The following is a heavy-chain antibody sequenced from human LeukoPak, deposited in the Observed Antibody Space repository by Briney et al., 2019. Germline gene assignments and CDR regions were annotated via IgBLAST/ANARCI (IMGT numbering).Heavy chain of an antibody. J-gene: IGHJ4*02. CDR1: GYSFTSYW. V-gene: IGHV5-51*01. D-gene: IGHD1-26*01. Sequence: GESLKISCKGSGYSFTSYWIGWVRQMPGKGLEWMGIIYPGDSGTRYSPSFQGQVTISADKSISTAYLQWSSLKASDTAMYYCARHGSRYSGNYPHFDYWGQGTLVTVSS. CDR2: IYPGDSGT. CDR3: ARHGSRYSGNYPHFDY.